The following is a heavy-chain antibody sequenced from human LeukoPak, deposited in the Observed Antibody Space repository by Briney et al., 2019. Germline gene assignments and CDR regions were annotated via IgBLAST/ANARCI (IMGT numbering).Heavy chain of an antibody. J-gene: IGHJ6*03. D-gene: IGHD3-10*01. Sequence: GGSLRLSCAASGFTLSSYSMNWVRQAPGKGLEWVSSISSSSYIYYADSVKGRFTISRDNAKNSLYLQMNSLRAEDTAVYYCARVGVRGVIYYYMDVWGKGTTVTVSS. CDR1: GFTLSSYS. CDR2: ISSSSYI. V-gene: IGHV3-21*01. CDR3: ARVGVRGVIYYYMDV.